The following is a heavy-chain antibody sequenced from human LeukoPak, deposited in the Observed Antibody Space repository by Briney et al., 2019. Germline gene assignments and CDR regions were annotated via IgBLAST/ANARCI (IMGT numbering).Heavy chain of an antibody. CDR3: ARWAYDITQF. J-gene: IGHJ4*02. CDR1: GGSFSGDD. V-gene: IGHV4-34*01. D-gene: IGHD3-22*01. Sequence: SETLSLTCDVYGGSFSGDDCRWIRQPPGKGLEWIGEINHSGSTNYNPSLKSRVTISVDTSKNQFSLKLSSVTAADTAVYYCARWAYDITQFWAQGTLVSASS. CDR2: INHSGST.